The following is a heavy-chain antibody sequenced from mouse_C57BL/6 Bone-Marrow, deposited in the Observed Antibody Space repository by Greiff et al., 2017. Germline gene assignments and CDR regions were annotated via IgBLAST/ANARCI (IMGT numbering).Heavy chain of an antibody. CDR3: ARNRDSSGYYAMDY. D-gene: IGHD3-2*02. Sequence: VQLQQSGPELEKPGASVKIPCKASGYTFTDYNMDWVKQSHGKSLEWIGDINPNNGGTIYNQKFKGKATLTVDKSSSTAYMELRSLTSEDTAVYYCARNRDSSGYYAMDYWGQGTSVTVSS. J-gene: IGHJ4*01. CDR2: INPNNGGT. CDR1: GYTFTDYN. V-gene: IGHV1-18*01.